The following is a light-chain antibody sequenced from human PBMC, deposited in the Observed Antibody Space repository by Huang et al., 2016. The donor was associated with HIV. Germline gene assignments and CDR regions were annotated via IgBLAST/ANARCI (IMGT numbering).Light chain of an antibody. Sequence: EIVLTQSPATLSVSPGERVTLSCGASQSIRSNLAWFQQKPGQAPRLLIDDGSTRATGVPARFSGRASGTAFTLTISSLQSEDLAVYFCHQYNKWHSFGQGTKLDI. V-gene: IGKV3-15*01. CDR3: HQYNKWHS. CDR2: DGS. CDR1: QSIRSN. J-gene: IGKJ2*01.